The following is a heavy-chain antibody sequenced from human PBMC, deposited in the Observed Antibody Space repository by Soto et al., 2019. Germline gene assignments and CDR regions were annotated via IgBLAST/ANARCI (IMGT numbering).Heavy chain of an antibody. D-gene: IGHD6-13*01. CDR1: GFTFDDYA. V-gene: IGHV3-9*01. J-gene: IGHJ4*02. CDR2: IRWHSGNI. CDR3: AKASYSSTWEIDY. Sequence: EVQLVESGGGLVQPGRSLRLSCAASGFTFDDYAMHWVRQAPGKGLEWVSGIRWHSGNIGYADSVKGRFTISRDNAKNSLYLQMNSLRAEDTALCYCAKASYSSTWEIDYWGQGTLVIVSS.